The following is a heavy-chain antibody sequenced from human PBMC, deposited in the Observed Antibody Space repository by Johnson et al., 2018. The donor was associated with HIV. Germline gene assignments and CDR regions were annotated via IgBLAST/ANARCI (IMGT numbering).Heavy chain of an antibody. CDR1: GFTFSTNW. J-gene: IGHJ3*02. D-gene: IGHD3-10*01. V-gene: IGHV3-74*01. CDR3: ARDFVAFGECTAFDI. Sequence: MQLVESGGDLVQPGGSLRLSCVGSGFTFSTNWMHWVRQAPGKGLVWVSRINSDGSSTSYADSVKGRFTISRDNAKNTLYLQMDSLRAEDTAFYYCARDFVAFGECTAFDIWGQGTMVTVSS. CDR2: INSDGSST.